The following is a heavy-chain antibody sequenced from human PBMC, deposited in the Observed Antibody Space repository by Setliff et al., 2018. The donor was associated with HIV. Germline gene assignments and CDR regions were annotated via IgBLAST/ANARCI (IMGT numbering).Heavy chain of an antibody. J-gene: IGHJ4*02. CDR2: IYPGDSDT. D-gene: IGHD6-25*01. CDR3: VRYIGAAAGYIDH. Sequence: PGESLKISCKGSGYSFTSYWIGWVRQMPGKGLEWMGIIYPGDSDTRYGPSFRGQVTISADKSTTTAYLDWASLTASDTAMYYCVRYIGAAAGYIDHWGQGTLVTVSS. V-gene: IGHV5-51*01. CDR1: GYSFTSYW.